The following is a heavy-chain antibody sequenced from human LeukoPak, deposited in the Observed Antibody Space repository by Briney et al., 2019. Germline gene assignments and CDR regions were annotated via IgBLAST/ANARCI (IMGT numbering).Heavy chain of an antibody. Sequence: GGSLRLSCTASGFTISSNYMSWVRQAPGKGLEWVSVIYSGGSTYYSDSVKGRFTISRDNSKNTLYLQMNSLRAEDKAVYYCARESGGSSGYYGYWGQGTLVTVSS. CDR3: ARESGGSSGYYGY. CDR1: GFTISSNY. D-gene: IGHD3-22*01. CDR2: IYSGGST. J-gene: IGHJ4*02. V-gene: IGHV3-66*01.